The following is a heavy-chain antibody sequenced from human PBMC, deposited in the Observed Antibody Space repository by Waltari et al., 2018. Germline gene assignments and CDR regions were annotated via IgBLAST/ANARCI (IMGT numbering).Heavy chain of an antibody. CDR3: ARDSRGYCSGGSCGNLGLVY. Sequence: QVQLVQSGAEVKKPGSSVKVSCKASGGTFSSYAISWVRQAPGPGLGWMGGIIPIFGTANYAQKFQGRVTITADESTSTAYMELSSLRSEDTAVYYCARDSRGYCSGGSCGNLGLVYWGQGTLVTVSS. V-gene: IGHV1-69*01. J-gene: IGHJ4*02. D-gene: IGHD2-15*01. CDR1: GGTFSSYA. CDR2: IIPIFGTA.